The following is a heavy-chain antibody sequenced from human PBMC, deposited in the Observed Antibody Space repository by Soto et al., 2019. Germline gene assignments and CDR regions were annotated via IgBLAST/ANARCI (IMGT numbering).Heavy chain of an antibody. Sequence: ASVKVSCKASGYIFTSYPMHWVRQAPGHSLEWMGRINTGTGNTKYSQNFQGRVSTSRDTSAYTAYMELSSLRSEDTAVYYCTRDNNGRGDYWGQGTRVTV. D-gene: IGHD1-1*01. CDR1: GYIFTSYP. J-gene: IGHJ4*02. CDR2: INTGTGNT. CDR3: TRDNNGRGDY. V-gene: IGHV1-3*04.